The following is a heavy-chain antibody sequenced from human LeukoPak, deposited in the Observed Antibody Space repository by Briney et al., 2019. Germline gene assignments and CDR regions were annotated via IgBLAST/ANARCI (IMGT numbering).Heavy chain of an antibody. J-gene: IGHJ4*02. CDR1: GYTFTSYY. D-gene: IGHD3-9*01. CDR2: INPSGGST. CDR3: LGTTSRYFDWLN. Sequence: GASVKVSCKASGYTFTSYYMHWVRQAPGQGLEWMGIINPSGGSTSYAQKFQGRVTMTRDMSTSTVYMELSSLRSEDTAVYYCLGTTSRYFDWLNWGQGTLVTVSS. V-gene: IGHV1-46*01.